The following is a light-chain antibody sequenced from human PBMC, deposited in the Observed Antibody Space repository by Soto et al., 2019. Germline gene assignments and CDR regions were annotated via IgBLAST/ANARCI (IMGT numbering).Light chain of an antibody. J-gene: IGKJ1*01. CDR2: GAS. CDR1: QSVTSNY. CDR3: QHYNRSPLSGT. V-gene: IGKV3-20*01. Sequence: EIVLTQSPGTLSLSPADRATLSCRASQSVTSNYLAWYQQKPGQAPRLLIYGASSRATGIPDRFSGSGSGRDFTLTISRLEPEDFAVYYCQHYNRSPLSGTFGEGTKVEIK.